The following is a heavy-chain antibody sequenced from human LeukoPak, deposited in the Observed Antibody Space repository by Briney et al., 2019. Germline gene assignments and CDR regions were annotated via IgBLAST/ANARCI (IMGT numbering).Heavy chain of an antibody. V-gene: IGHV3-7*01. CDR3: ARDGVRAVTFNHYYFLDV. CDR2: IKQDGSEK. J-gene: IGHJ6*03. D-gene: IGHD3-10*01. Sequence: GGSLRLSCAASGFDFTVYWMTWVRRAPGKGLEWVANIKQDGSEKYYVDSVKGRFTISRDNAKNSLFLQMNSLRAEDTALYYCARDGVRAVTFNHYYFLDVWGKGTTVTVSS. CDR1: GFDFTVYW.